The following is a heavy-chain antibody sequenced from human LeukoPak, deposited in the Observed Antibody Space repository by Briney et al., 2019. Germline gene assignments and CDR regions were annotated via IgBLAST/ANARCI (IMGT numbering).Heavy chain of an antibody. CDR3: ARADIVVVPAAHLGVNWFDP. V-gene: IGHV1-18*04. CDR2: ISTYTGNS. CDR1: GYTFTSYG. J-gene: IGHJ5*02. D-gene: IGHD2-2*01. Sequence: ASVKVSCKASGYTFTSYGISWVRQAPGQGLEWMAWISTYTGNSNYAQKLQGRVTMTTDTSTSTAYMELRSLRSDDTAVYYCARADIVVVPAAHLGVNWFDPWGQGTLVTVSS.